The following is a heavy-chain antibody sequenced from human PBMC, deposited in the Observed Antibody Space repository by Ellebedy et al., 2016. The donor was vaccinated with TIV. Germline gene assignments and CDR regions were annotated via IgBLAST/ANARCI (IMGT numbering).Heavy chain of an antibody. CDR3: AREGVMTTVITGWFDP. J-gene: IGHJ5*02. V-gene: IGHV4-39*02. CDR2: IYYTRHT. CDR1: GDSVTSTSLY. Sequence: SETLSLTCSVSGDSVTSTSLYWGWVRQAPGKGLEWIGTIYYTRHTFYNSSLKSRVTLSLDASSNKLSLTLRSVTAADTAVYYCAREGVMTTVITGWFDPWGQGTLVTV. D-gene: IGHD4-17*01.